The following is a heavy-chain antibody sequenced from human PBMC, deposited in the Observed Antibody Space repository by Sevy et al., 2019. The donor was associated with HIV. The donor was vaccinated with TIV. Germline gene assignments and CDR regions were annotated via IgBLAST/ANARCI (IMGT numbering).Heavy chain of an antibody. Sequence: GGSLRLSCAASGFTFDDYAMHWVRQAPGKGLEWVSGISWNSGSIGYADSVKGRFTNSRDNAKNSLYLQMNSLRAEETALYYCASGYSSSSGYYYGMDVWGQGTTVTVSS. CDR2: ISWNSGSI. D-gene: IGHD6-6*01. CDR1: GFTFDDYA. CDR3: ASGYSSSSGYYYGMDV. J-gene: IGHJ6*02. V-gene: IGHV3-9*01.